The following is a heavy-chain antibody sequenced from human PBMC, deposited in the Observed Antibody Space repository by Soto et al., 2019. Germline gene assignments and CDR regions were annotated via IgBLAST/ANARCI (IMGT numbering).Heavy chain of an antibody. CDR2: IWYDGSNK. D-gene: IGHD1-1*01. CDR3: ARDGTPASRQPPGGY. J-gene: IGHJ4*02. V-gene: IGHV3-33*01. CDR1: GFTFSSYG. Sequence: ESVGGVVQPGRSLRLSCAASGFTFSSYGMHWVRQAPGKGLEWVAVIWYDGSNKYYADSVKGRFTISRDNSKNTLYLQMNSLRAEDTAVYYCARDGTPASRQPPGGYWGQGTLVTVSS.